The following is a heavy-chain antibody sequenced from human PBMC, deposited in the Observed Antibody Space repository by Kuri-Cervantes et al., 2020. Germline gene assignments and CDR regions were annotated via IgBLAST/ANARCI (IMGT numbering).Heavy chain of an antibody. D-gene: IGHD2-2*01. CDR2: IVVGSGNT. J-gene: IGHJ6*02. CDR1: GFTFTSSA. CDR3: ARSRYCSSTSCPYYYYYYGMDV. Sequence: SVQVSCKASGFTFTSSAVQWVRQARGQRLEWIGWIVVGSGNTNYAQKLQGRVTMTTDTSTSTAYMELRSLRSDDTAVYYCARSRYCSSTSCPYYYYYYGMDVWGQGTTVTVSS. V-gene: IGHV1-58*01.